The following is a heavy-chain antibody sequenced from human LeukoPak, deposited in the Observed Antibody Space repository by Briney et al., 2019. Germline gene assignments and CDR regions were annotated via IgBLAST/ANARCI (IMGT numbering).Heavy chain of an antibody. CDR1: GFSFSNDA. CDR3: AKGPQLYSGYHPAY. Sequence: GGSLRLSCAVSGFSFSNDAMTWVRQAPGKGLEWVSTITGSDDTTYYTDSVKGRFTISRDHSKNMLHLQMNSLRNEDTAIYYCAKGPQLYSGYHPAYWGQGTLVTVSS. J-gene: IGHJ4*02. D-gene: IGHD5-12*01. CDR2: ITGSDDTT. V-gene: IGHV3-23*01.